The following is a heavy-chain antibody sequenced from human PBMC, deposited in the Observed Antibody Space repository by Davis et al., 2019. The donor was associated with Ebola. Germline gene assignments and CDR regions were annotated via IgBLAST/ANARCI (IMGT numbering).Heavy chain of an antibody. CDR2: IYYSGST. Sequence: PSETLSLTCTVSGGSISSYYWSWIRQPPGKGLEWIGYIYYSGSTNYNPSLKSRVTISVDTSKNQFSLKLSSVTAADTAVYYCARVWGWELLRPYYYYMDVWGKGTTVTVSS. CDR1: GGSISSYY. CDR3: ARVWGWELLRPYYYYMDV. V-gene: IGHV4-59*01. D-gene: IGHD1-26*01. J-gene: IGHJ6*03.